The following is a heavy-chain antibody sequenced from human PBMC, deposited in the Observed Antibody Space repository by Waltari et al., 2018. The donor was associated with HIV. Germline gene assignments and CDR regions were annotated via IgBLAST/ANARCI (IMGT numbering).Heavy chain of an antibody. J-gene: IGHJ2*01. CDR2: IWSNRKKR. D-gene: IGHD6-19*01. CDR3: ASPAGDCSGNFCYTGEIDP. CDR1: GFNVPPFA. Sequence: QVTLVESGGGVVQPGKSLRLSCVASGFNVPPFAMHWVRQAPGKGIEGVAVIWSNRKKRFYGESVKGRFIISRDSPKNTIFLQMNNLKVDDTALYYCASPAGDCSGNFCYTGEIDPWGHGTQVIVSS. V-gene: IGHV3-33*03.